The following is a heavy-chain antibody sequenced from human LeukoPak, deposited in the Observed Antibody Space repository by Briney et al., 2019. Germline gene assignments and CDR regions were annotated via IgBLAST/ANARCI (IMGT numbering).Heavy chain of an antibody. J-gene: IGHJ4*01. CDR1: GDSVSSNSAA. V-gene: IGHV6-1*01. D-gene: IGHD1-14*01. CDR3: ARGAPNPGSLDY. Sequence: SQTLSLTCGISGDSVSSNSAAWSWIRQSPSRGLEWLGRTYYRSKWYNDYAGFVESRITINPDTSKNQFSLQLNSTTPEDTAVYYCARGAPNPGSLDYWGQGTLVTVSS. CDR2: TYYRSKWYN.